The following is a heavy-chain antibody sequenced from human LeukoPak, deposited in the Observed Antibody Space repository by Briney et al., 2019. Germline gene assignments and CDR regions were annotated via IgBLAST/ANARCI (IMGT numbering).Heavy chain of an antibody. CDR1: GGSISSYY. Sequence: SETLSLTCTVSGGSISSYYWSWIRQPPGKGLEWIGYIYYSGSTNYNPSLKSRVTISVDTSKNQFSLKLSSVTAADTAVYYCARAHWGYSSIYYYYYYMDVWGKGTTVTVSS. CDR3: ARAHWGYSSIYYYYYYMDV. V-gene: IGHV4-59*01. J-gene: IGHJ6*03. D-gene: IGHD6-13*01. CDR2: IYYSGST.